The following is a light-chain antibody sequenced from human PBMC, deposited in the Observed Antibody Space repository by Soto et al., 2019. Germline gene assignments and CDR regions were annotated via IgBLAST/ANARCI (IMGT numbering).Light chain of an antibody. CDR2: AAS. J-gene: IGKJ1*01. CDR3: LQDYSYPRT. V-gene: IGKV1-6*01. CDR1: QGIRSD. Sequence: AIQMTQSPSSLSASVGDRVTITCRASQGIRSDLAWYQKKSGKAPKLLIYAASSLQSGVPSRFSGRGSGSDFPITISRLQPEDSATYYGLQDYSYPRTFGQGTSVQI.